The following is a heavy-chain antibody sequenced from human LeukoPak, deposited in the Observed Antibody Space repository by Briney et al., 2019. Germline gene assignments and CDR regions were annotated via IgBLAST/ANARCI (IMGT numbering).Heavy chain of an antibody. D-gene: IGHD5-24*01. CDR2: INPSGGST. CDR1: GYTFTSYY. Sequence: ASVKVSCKASGYTFTSYYMHWVRQAPGQGLEWMGIINPSGGSTSYAQKFQGRVTMTRDTSASTVYMELSSLRSEDTAVYYCARGRWLHGGVGRGDWFDPWGQGTLVTVSS. J-gene: IGHJ5*02. V-gene: IGHV1-46*01. CDR3: ARGRWLHGGVGRGDWFDP.